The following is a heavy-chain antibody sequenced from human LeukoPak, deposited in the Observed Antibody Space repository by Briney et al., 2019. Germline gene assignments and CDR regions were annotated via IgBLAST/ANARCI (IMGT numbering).Heavy chain of an antibody. J-gene: IGHJ4*02. Sequence: GECLKISCKGSGYSFTSYWIGWVRRMPGKGLEWMGIIYPGDSDTRYSPSFQGQVTISADKSISTAYLQWSSLKASDTAMYYCARRLGGYFSPYYFDYWGQGTLVTVSS. CDR1: GYSFTSYW. D-gene: IGHD5-12*01. V-gene: IGHV5-51*01. CDR3: ARRLGGYFSPYYFDY. CDR2: IYPGDSDT.